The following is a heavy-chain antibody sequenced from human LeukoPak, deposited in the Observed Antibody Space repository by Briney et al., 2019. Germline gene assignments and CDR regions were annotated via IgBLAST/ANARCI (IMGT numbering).Heavy chain of an antibody. CDR1: GGSFSGYY. CDR3: ARHPFVYGSGRGFDP. Sequence: SETLSLTCAVYGGSFSGYYWSWIRQPPGKGVEWIGEINHSGSTNYDPSLKSRVTISVDTSKNQFSLKLSSVTAADTAVYYCARHPFVYGSGRGFDPWGQGTLVTVSS. V-gene: IGHV4-34*01. J-gene: IGHJ5*02. CDR2: INHSGST. D-gene: IGHD3-10*01.